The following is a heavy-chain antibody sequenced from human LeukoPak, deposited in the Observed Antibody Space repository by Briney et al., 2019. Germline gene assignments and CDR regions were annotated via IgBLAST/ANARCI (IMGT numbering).Heavy chain of an antibody. CDR3: ARGKAVAGTYYFDY. J-gene: IGHJ4*02. Sequence: SETLSLTCAVSGGSISSNNWWNWVRQPPGKGLEWIGEIYHSGSANYNPSLKSRVTISVDKSKNQLSLKLSSVTAADTAVYYCARGKAVAGTYYFDYWGQGTLVTVSS. CDR2: IYHSGSA. CDR1: GGSISSNNW. V-gene: IGHV4-4*02. D-gene: IGHD6-19*01.